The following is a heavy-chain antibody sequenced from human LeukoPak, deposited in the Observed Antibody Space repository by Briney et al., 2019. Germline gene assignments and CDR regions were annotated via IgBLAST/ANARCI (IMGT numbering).Heavy chain of an antibody. CDR3: ARDPPFRTGWSQNFFDF. Sequence: PGGSLRLSCTPSGFTFEDYAMHSVRQAPGKGLEWVALISFDGGNIYYADSVKGRFTISRDNSNNMLYLQMDSLRGDDTAVYYCARDPPFRTGWSQNFFDFWGQGTLVTVSS. CDR1: GFTFEDYA. D-gene: IGHD6-19*01. CDR2: ISFDGGNI. V-gene: IGHV3-30*04. J-gene: IGHJ4*02.